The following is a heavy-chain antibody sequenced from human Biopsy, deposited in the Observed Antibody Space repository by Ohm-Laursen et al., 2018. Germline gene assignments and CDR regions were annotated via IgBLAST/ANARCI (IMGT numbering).Heavy chain of an antibody. CDR3: ARDYTWNYVGIGY. J-gene: IGHJ4*01. Sequence: SLRLSCAASGFTFSSSWMHWVRQAPGKGLEWVSRFNSDGTDTTYADSVKGRFTISRDNAKNTVSLQMDSLRAEDTALYYCARDYTWNYVGIGYWGHGTLVTVSS. V-gene: IGHV3-74*01. CDR1: GFTFSSSW. CDR2: FNSDGTDT. D-gene: IGHD1-7*01.